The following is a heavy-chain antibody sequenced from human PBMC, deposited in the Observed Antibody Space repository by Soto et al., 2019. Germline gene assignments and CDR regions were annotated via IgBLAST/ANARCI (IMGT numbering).Heavy chain of an antibody. V-gene: IGHV4-30-2*01. CDR1: GGSISSGGYS. Sequence: SETLSLTCAVSGGSISSGGYSWSWIRQPPGKGLEWIGYIYHSGSTYYNPSLKSRVTISVDRSKNQFSLKLSSVTAADTAVYYCARENNVLPGSYFDYWGQGTLVTVSS. J-gene: IGHJ4*02. CDR3: ARENNVLPGSYFDY. D-gene: IGHD3-10*01. CDR2: IYHSGST.